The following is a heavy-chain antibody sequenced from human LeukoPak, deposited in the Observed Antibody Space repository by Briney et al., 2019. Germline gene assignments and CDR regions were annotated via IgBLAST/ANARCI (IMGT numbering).Heavy chain of an antibody. V-gene: IGHV3-23*01. D-gene: IGHD6-19*01. CDR3: AKAARIGGYSSDWSLFDS. CDR2: ISGSGGST. J-gene: IGHJ4*02. CDR1: GFTFSSYA. Sequence: PGGSLRLSCAASGFTFSSYAMSWVRQAPGKGLEWVSTISGSGGSTLYADSVRGRFTISRDNSKNTLFLQMNSLRAEDRAVYYCAKAARIGGYSSDWSLFDSWGQGTLVTVSS.